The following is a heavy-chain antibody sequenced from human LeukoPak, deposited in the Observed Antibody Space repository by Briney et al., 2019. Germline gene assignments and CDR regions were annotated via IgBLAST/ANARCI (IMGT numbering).Heavy chain of an antibody. J-gene: IGHJ5*02. V-gene: IGHV5-51*01. CDR2: IYPGDSDT. CDR3: ARSRWYRGPLQLNWFDP. D-gene: IGHD6-13*01. Sequence: GESLKISCKGSGYSFTSYWIGWVRQMPGKGLEGMGIIYPGDSDTRYSPSFQGQVTISADKSISTAYLQWSSLKASYTAMYYCARSRWYRGPLQLNWFDPCGEGTLVTVSS. CDR1: GYSFTSYW.